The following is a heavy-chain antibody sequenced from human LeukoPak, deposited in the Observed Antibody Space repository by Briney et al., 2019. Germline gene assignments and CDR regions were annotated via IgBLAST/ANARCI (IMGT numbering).Heavy chain of an antibody. J-gene: IGHJ4*02. D-gene: IGHD2-15*01. CDR1: AFSVDSSY. Sequence: PGRCFRLACSAAAFSVDSSYMSWVRQAPGEGLEWVSVIYTNGKDYYPESAKGRFTISRNISKNSLDLQMNRLRVDDTAVYYCARDSPTSGIDYWGQGTLVIVSS. V-gene: IGHV3-53*01. CDR3: ARDSPTSGIDY. CDR2: IYTNGKD.